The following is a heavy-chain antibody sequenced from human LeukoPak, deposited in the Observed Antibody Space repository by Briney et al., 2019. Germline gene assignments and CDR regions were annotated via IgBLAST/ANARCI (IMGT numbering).Heavy chain of an antibody. D-gene: IGHD2-2*01. CDR3: VRGDNRDQ. V-gene: IGHV3-21*01. Sequence: GGSLRLSCVASGFTFSSHAMNWVRQAPGKGLEWVSPITSTSTYIYYGDSVKGRFTTSRDNAKNSLYLDMSNLGAEDTAVYFCVRGDNRDQWGQGTLVTVSS. CDR2: ITSTSTYI. J-gene: IGHJ4*02. CDR1: GFTFSSHA.